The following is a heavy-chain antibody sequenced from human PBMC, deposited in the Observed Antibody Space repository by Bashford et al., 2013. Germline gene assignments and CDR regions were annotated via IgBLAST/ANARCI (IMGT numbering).Heavy chain of an antibody. V-gene: IGHV3-30*03. Sequence: GGSLRLSCAASGFTFSSYGMHWVRQAPGKGLEWVAVISYDGSNKYYADSVKGRFTISRDNAKNSLYLQMNSLRAEDTAVYYCARLCSGGSCYSFYYYYYYGMDVWGQGTTVTVSS. CDR3: ARLCSGGSCYSFYYYYYYGMDV. J-gene: IGHJ6*02. CDR2: ISYDGSNK. CDR1: GFTFSSYG. D-gene: IGHD2-15*01.